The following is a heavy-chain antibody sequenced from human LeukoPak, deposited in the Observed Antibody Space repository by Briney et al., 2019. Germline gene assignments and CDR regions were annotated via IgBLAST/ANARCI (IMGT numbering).Heavy chain of an antibody. CDR3: TTESGFKTSRQRGFDS. V-gene: IGHV3-15*01. J-gene: IGHJ4*02. CDR1: GFPFSDTW. CDR2: IKSERSGGTT. D-gene: IGHD5-24*01. Sequence: KSGGSLRLSCAASGFPFSDTWMSWVRQAPGKGLELVGHIKSERSGGTTDYDAPVKGRFTISRDDSKNMMFLQMNSLKTEDTAVYYCTTESGFKTSRQRGFDSWGQGTLVTVSS.